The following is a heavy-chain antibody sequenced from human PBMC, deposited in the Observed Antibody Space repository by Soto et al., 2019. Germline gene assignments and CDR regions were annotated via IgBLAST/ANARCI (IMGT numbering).Heavy chain of an antibody. J-gene: IGHJ4*02. Sequence: GGSLRLSCAASGFTFSSYGMHWVRQAPGKGLEWVAVIWYDGSNKYYADSVKGRFTISRDNSKNSLYLQMNSLRAEDTAVYYCARDPKPPMYCSGGSCEPSWGQGTLVTVSS. D-gene: IGHD2-15*01. V-gene: IGHV3-33*01. CDR3: ARDPKPPMYCSGGSCEPS. CDR2: IWYDGSNK. CDR1: GFTFSSYG.